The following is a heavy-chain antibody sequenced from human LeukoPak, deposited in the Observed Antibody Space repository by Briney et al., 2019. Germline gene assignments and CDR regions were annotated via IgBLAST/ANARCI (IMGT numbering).Heavy chain of an antibody. CDR3: AGVMNTVTTGYYYCYGMDV. J-gene: IGHJ6*02. V-gene: IGHV4-34*01. Sequence: SETLSLTCTVSGGSISSYYWSWIRQPPGKGLEWIGEINHSGSTNYNPSLKSRVTISVDTSKNQFSLRLSSVTAADTAVYYCAGVMNTVTTGYYYCYGMDVWGQGTTVTVSS. D-gene: IGHD4-17*01. CDR2: INHSGST. CDR1: GGSISSYY.